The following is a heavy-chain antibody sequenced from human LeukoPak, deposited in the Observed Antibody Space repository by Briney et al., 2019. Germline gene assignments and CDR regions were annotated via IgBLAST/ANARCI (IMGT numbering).Heavy chain of an antibody. V-gene: IGHV3-23*01. CDR3: ATGCVGSPSCYTTGYDH. Sequence: PGGSLRLSYADSGFTFSSYAMNRVRQAPGKGLEWVSGISDSGRSTYYSDSVKGRFTISRDNSKSTVDLQMNSLRAEDTSLYYCATGCVGSPSCYTTGYDHWGQGTLVTVSS. J-gene: IGHJ4*02. CDR1: GFTFSSYA. CDR2: ISDSGRST. D-gene: IGHD2-2*02.